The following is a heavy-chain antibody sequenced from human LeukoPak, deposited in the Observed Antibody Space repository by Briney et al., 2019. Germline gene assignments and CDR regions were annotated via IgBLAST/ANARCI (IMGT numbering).Heavy chain of an antibody. CDR1: GGTFSSYA. D-gene: IGHD3-3*01. Sequence: GSSVKVSCKASGGTFSSYAISWVRQAPGQGLEWMGGIIPIFGTANYAQKFQGRVTITTDESTSTAYMELSSLRSEDTAVYYCASHEWRTDAFDIWGQGTMVTVSS. CDR2: IIPIFGTA. CDR3: ASHEWRTDAFDI. V-gene: IGHV1-69*05. J-gene: IGHJ3*02.